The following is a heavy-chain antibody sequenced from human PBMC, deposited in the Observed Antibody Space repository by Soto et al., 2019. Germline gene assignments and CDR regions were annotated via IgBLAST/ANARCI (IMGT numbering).Heavy chain of an antibody. CDR2: IYYSGST. CDR3: ARGPVLRFLEWLPADYGMDV. V-gene: IGHV4-59*01. D-gene: IGHD3-3*01. Sequence: SVTLSLTCTVAGGTISSYYLSWIRPPPGKGLEWIGYIYYSGSTNYNPSLKSRVTISVDTSKNQFSLKLSSVTAADTAVYYCARGPVLRFLEWLPADYGMDVWGQGTTVTV. CDR1: GGTISSYY. J-gene: IGHJ6*02.